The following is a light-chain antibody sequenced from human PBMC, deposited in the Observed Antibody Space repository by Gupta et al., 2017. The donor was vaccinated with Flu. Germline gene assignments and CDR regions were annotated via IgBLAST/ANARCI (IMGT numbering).Light chain of an antibody. V-gene: IGLV2-14*01. CDR3: SSYTSSSTLL. CDR2: EVS. CDR1: SSDVGTYNY. Sequence: QSALTQPASVSGSPGHSITIPCTGTSSDVGTYNYVSWYQHHPGKAHKLMIYEVSSRSSVVANRFSGSKSGNTASLTISGLQAEDGADYYCSSYTSSSTLLFGGGTKLTVL. J-gene: IGLJ2*01.